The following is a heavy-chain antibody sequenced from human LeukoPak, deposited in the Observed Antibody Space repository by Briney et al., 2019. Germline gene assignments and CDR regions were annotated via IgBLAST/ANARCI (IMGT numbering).Heavy chain of an antibody. J-gene: IGHJ4*02. D-gene: IGHD3-16*02. CDR1: GFTFDDYG. Sequence: PGGSLRLSCAASGFTFDDYGMSWVRQAPGKGLEWVSGINWNGGSTGYADSVKRRFTISRDNAKNSLYLQMNSLRAEDTALYYCARGSGMNTFGGIIVIRYYFDYWGQGTLGTVSS. CDR2: INWNGGST. V-gene: IGHV3-20*04. CDR3: ARGSGMNTFGGIIVIRYYFDY.